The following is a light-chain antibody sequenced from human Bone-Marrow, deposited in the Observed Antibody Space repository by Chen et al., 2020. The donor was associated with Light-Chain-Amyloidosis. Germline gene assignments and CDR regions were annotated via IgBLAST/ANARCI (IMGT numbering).Light chain of an antibody. CDR1: QSIGRW. V-gene: IGKV1-5*01. Sequence: DTQMTPSPSTLSASAVDRVTITSRASQSIGRWWAWHQQKPGKAPKVLISEDSSLESGVPSRFSGSGSGTEFALTISSLQPDDFATYYCQQYNSYSPEWTFGQGTKGESK. CDR3: QQYNSYSPEWT. J-gene: IGKJ1*01. CDR2: EDS.